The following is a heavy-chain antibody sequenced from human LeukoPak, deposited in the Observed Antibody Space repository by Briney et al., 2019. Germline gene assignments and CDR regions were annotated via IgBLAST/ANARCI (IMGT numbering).Heavy chain of an antibody. CDR3: AKGIAAAGAFDY. D-gene: IGHD6-13*01. CDR1: GFTVSSNY. V-gene: IGHV3-23*01. Sequence: GGSLRLSCAASGFTVSSNYMNWVRQAPGKGLEWVSAISGSGGSTYYADSVKGRFTISRDNSKNTLYLQMNSLRAEDTAVYYCAKGIAAAGAFDYWGQGTLVTVSS. J-gene: IGHJ4*02. CDR2: ISGSGGST.